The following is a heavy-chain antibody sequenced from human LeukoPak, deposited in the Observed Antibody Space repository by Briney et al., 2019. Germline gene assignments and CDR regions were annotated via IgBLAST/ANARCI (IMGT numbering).Heavy chain of an antibody. CDR3: AKDRLGGPYFFHY. CDR2: ISGSGGRT. V-gene: IGHV3-23*01. J-gene: IGHJ4*02. Sequence: GGSLRLSCAASGFTLSSYAMSWVRQAPGKGLEWVSAISGSGGRTYYADSVKGRFTISRDNSKNTLYLQINSLRAEDTAVYFCAKDRLGGPYFFHYWGQGTLVTVSS. D-gene: IGHD3-16*01. CDR1: GFTLSSYA.